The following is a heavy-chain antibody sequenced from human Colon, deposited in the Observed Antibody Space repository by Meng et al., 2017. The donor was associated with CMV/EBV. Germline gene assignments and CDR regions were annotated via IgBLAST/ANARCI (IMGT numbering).Heavy chain of an antibody. CDR3: ASILFAAAAGGWCGY. J-gene: IGHJ4*02. Sequence: QGALQQLGAGLLTPSETLSLTCAVYGGSFSGYYWSWIRQPPGKGLEWIGEINHSGSTNYNPSLKSRVTISVDTSKNQFSLKLSSVTAADTAVYYCASILFAAAAGGWCGYWGQGTLVTVSS. V-gene: IGHV4-34*01. CDR2: INHSGST. D-gene: IGHD6-13*01. CDR1: GGSFSGYY.